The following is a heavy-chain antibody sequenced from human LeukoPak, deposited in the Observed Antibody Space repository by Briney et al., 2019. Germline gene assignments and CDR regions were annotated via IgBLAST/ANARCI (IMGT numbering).Heavy chain of an antibody. CDR1: GFTFSSHW. CDR2: ISSGGSTT. V-gene: IGHV3-48*01. D-gene: IGHD3-22*01. CDR3: ARGEDGSGYYGPGNDY. J-gene: IGHJ4*02. Sequence: GGSLRLSCAASGFTFSSHWMHWVRQAPGKGLEWASYISSGGSTTYYADSVKGRFIVSRDNAKNSLYLEMNSLSAEDTAVYYCARGEDGSGYYGPGNDYWGQGTLVTVSS.